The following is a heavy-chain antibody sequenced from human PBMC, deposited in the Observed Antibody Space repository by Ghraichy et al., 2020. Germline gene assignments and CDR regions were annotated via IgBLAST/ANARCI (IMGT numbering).Heavy chain of an antibody. CDR3: ARRKGSSLSWFDA. V-gene: IGHV4-59*08. CDR2: VFYTGTT. J-gene: IGHJ5*02. CDR1: GGPISRYY. Sequence: SCTVSGGPISRYYWSWLRQSPWRRVEWIGYVFYTGTTNYNPSLKNRVSISVDTSKSHFSLRLSNVTVADTDVYYCARRKGSSLSWFDAWGQGTLVTVAS. D-gene: IGHD2/OR15-2a*01.